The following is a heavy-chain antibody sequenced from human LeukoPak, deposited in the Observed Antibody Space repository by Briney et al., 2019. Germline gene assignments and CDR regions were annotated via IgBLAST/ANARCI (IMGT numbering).Heavy chain of an antibody. CDR3: STDGNY. V-gene: IGHV3-15*01. CDR1: KFTFNNYY. Sequence: GGSLRLSCAASKFTFNNYYLSWDRQAPGKGLEWVGRIKETTYGGTIYYAAPVRGRFTISRDDSKNTLYLQMDNLRVEDTGVYFCSTDGNYWGQGTLVVVS. D-gene: IGHD1-14*01. CDR2: IKETTYGGTI. J-gene: IGHJ4*02.